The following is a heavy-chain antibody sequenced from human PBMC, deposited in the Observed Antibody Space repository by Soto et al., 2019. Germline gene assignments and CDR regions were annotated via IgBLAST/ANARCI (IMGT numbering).Heavy chain of an antibody. V-gene: IGHV3-30*18. D-gene: IGHD3-22*01. CDR3: AKDLSGYYDSSGSDENYFDY. CDR2: ISYDGSNK. Sequence: PGGSLRLSCAASGFTFSSYGMHWVRQAPGKGLEWVAVISYDGSNKYYADSVKGRFTISRDNSKNTLYLQMNSLRAEDTAVYYCAKDLSGYYDSSGSDENYFDYWGQGTLVTVSS. CDR1: GFTFSSYG. J-gene: IGHJ4*02.